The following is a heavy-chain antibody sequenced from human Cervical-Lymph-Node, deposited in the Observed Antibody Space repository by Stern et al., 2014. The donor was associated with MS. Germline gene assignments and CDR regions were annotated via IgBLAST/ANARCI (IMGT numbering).Heavy chain of an antibody. Sequence: QLVQSGAEVKKPGSSVRVSCKASGGTFSSYAISWVRQAPGQGLEWMGWIIPMFGTANYAQKFQGRVTITADDSTTTAYMEVSSLRSEDTAVYYCASSVGELTPEAVWGQGTTVTVFS. CDR3: ASSVGELTPEAV. J-gene: IGHJ6*02. CDR2: IIPMFGTA. V-gene: IGHV1-69*01. CDR1: GGTFSSYA. D-gene: IGHD3-10*01.